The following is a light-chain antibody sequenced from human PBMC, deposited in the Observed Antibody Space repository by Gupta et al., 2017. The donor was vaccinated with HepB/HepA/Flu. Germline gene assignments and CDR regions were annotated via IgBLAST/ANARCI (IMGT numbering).Light chain of an antibody. J-gene: IGKJ1*01. CDR2: WAS. Sequence: EIVVNTSPDSLAVSLGERATINCKSSQSVLYSSNSKYYLAWYQQKPGQPPKLLFYWASTRESGVPDRCGGRGSGTEFSLTVSGLQAEVVAIYYCQHNNSFPVTFGQGTQVEIK. CDR3: QHNNSFPVT. CDR1: QSVLYSSNSKYY. V-gene: IGKV4-1*01.